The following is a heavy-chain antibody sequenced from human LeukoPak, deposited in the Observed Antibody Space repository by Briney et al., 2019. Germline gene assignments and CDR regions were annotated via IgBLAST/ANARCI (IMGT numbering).Heavy chain of an antibody. CDR1: GGSFSGYY. J-gene: IGHJ4*02. V-gene: IGHV4-4*07. Sequence: SETLSLTCAVYGGSFSGYYWSWIRQPAGKGLEWIGRIYTSGSTNYNASLKSRVSMSVDTSKNQFSLKLSSVTAADTAVFYCARDNSGSYREFDYWGQGTLVTVSS. CDR3: ARDNSGSYREFDY. D-gene: IGHD1-26*01. CDR2: IYTSGST.